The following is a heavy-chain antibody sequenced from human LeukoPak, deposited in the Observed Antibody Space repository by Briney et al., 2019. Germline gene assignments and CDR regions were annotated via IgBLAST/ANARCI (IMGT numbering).Heavy chain of an antibody. Sequence: PSETLSLTCAVYGGSFSGYWWCWIRQPPGKGLEWIGEINHSGSTNYNPSLKSRVTISVDTSKSQFSLNLSSVTAADTAVYYCARVPAMDGNYYYYYGMDVWGQGTTVTVSS. CDR2: INHSGST. V-gene: IGHV4-34*01. D-gene: IGHD5-18*01. CDR1: GGSFSGYW. J-gene: IGHJ6*02. CDR3: ARVPAMDGNYYYYYGMDV.